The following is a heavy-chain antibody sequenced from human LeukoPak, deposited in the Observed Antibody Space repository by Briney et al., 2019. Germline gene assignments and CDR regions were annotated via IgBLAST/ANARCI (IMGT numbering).Heavy chain of an antibody. CDR3: ARGGSSWYGLDY. J-gene: IGHJ4*02. V-gene: IGHV3-74*01. CDR2: INSDGSST. D-gene: IGHD6-13*01. Sequence: GSLRLSCAASGFTFSSYWMHWVRQAPGKGLAWVSRINSDGSSTSYADSVKGRFTISRDNAKNTLYLQMNSLRAEDTAVYYCARGGSSWYGLDYWGQGTLVTVSS. CDR1: GFTFSSYW.